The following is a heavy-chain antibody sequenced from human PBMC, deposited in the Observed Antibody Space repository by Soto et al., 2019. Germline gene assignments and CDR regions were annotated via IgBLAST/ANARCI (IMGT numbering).Heavy chain of an antibody. J-gene: IGHJ1*01. D-gene: IGHD2-2*01. CDR3: ARAGDLRYQLPARTYFPR. CDR2: MFYTGST. Sequence: QVQLQESGPGLVKPSQTLSLTCIVSGDSISSGGYSWSLIRHHPGQGLEWIGYMFYTGSTYYNPSLKSRVTISVDTSQNQFSLRLSSVTAADTAVYYCARAGDLRYQLPARTYFPRWGQGTRVTVSS. CDR1: GDSISSGGYS. V-gene: IGHV4-31*03.